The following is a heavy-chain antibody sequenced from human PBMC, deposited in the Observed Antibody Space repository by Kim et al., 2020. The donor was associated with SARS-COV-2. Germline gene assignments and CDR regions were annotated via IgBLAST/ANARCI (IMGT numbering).Heavy chain of an antibody. CDR1: GFTFSSYA. CDR3: AKGGSILTGYYIGVDYFDY. J-gene: IGHJ4*02. Sequence: GGSLRLSCAASGFTFSSYAMSWVRQAPGKGLEWVSAISGSGGSTYYADSVKGRFTISRDNSKNTLYLQMNSLRAEDTAVYYCAKGGSILTGYYIGVDYFDYWGQGTLVTVSS. D-gene: IGHD3-9*01. CDR2: ISGSGGST. V-gene: IGHV3-23*01.